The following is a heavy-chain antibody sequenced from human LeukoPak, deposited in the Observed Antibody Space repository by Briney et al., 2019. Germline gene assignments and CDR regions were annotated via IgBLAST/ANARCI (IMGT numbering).Heavy chain of an antibody. CDR3: AREASLRYDSSGYHYY. CDR1: GFTVSSNY. J-gene: IGHJ4*02. V-gene: IGHV3-66*01. CDR2: IYSGGST. Sequence: GGSLRLSCAASGFTVSSNYMSWVRQAPGKGLEGVSVIYSGGSTYYADSVKGRFTISRDNSKNTLYLQMNSLRAEDTAVYYCAREASLRYDSSGYHYYWGQGTLVTVSS. D-gene: IGHD3-22*01.